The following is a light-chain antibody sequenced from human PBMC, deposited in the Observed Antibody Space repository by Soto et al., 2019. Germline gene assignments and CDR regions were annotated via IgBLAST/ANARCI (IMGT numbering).Light chain of an antibody. CDR1: QSIRND. CDR2: AAS. CDR3: LHHNSYLALS. V-gene: IGKV1-17*01. Sequence: DIQMTQSPSSLSASVGDRVTITCRASQSIRNDLGWYQQKSGKAPRRLIYAASTLQTGVPSRFSGSGSWREFTLTISGLQTEDVATYYCLHHNSYLALSFGGGTKVE. J-gene: IGKJ4*01.